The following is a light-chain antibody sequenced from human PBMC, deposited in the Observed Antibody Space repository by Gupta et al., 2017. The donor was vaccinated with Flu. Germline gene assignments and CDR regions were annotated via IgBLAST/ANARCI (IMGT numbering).Light chain of an antibody. V-gene: IGKV1-27*01. Sequence: IQINQSPFSLSAFVGDWVTITCRASQDISHFFAWYQQKPGKVPKLLIYVASTLQPGVPSRFSGSGSGTDFTLTISGLQPEDVATYYCQNYDRAPLTFGGGTKVEIK. CDR2: VAS. CDR3: QNYDRAPLT. J-gene: IGKJ4*01. CDR1: QDISHF.